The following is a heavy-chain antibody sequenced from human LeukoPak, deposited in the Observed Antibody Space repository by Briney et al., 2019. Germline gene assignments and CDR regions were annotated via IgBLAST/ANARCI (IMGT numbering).Heavy chain of an antibody. V-gene: IGHV1-18*01. J-gene: IGHJ4*02. D-gene: IGHD2-2*01. CDR2: VSAYNGET. CDR3: ARAVGVVPAAINPHFDY. CDR1: GYTCTSYG. Sequence: GASVKVSCKASGYTCTSYGISWVRQAPAQGLEWMGWVSAYNGETNYAQKLQGRVIMTTEQSTSTAYMDLRSLRSDDTAVYYCARAVGVVPAAINPHFDYWAKGTLVPVSS.